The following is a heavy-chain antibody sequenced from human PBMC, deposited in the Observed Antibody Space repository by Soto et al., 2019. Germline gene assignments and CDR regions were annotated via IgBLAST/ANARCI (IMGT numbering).Heavy chain of an antibody. Sequence: SVKVSCKASGGTLSSYAISWVRQAPGQGLEWMGGIIPIFGTANYAQKFQGRVTITADKSTSTAYMELSSLRSEDTAVYYCAREGSEPVRGVIRDYYYYGMDVWGQGTTVTVSS. CDR2: IIPIFGTA. V-gene: IGHV1-69*06. CDR3: AREGSEPVRGVIRDYYYYGMDV. J-gene: IGHJ6*02. D-gene: IGHD3-10*01. CDR1: GGTLSSYA.